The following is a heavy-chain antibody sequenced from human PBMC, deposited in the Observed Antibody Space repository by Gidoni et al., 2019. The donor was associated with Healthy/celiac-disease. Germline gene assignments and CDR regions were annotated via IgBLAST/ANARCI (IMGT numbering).Heavy chain of an antibody. D-gene: IGHD3-22*01. CDR1: GGTFSSYT. Sequence: QVQLVQSGAEVKQPGSSVKVSCKASGGTFSSYTISWVRQAPGQGLEWMGRIIPILGIANYAQKFQGRVTITADKSTSTAYMELSSLRSEDTAVYYCAYYDSSGYYYWGGAFDIWGQGTMVTVSS. CDR3: AYYDSSGYYYWGGAFDI. J-gene: IGHJ3*02. V-gene: IGHV1-69*02. CDR2: IIPILGIA.